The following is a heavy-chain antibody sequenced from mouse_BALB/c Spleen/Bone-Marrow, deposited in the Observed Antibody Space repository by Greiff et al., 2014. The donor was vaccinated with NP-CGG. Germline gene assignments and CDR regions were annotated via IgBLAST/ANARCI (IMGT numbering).Heavy chain of an antibody. J-gene: IGHJ4*01. D-gene: IGHD1-1*01. Sequence: VQLQQSGAELVKPGASVKLSCTASGFNIKDTYMHWVKQRPEQGLEWIGRIDPANGYTKFDPKFQGKATITADTSSNTAYLQLSSLTSEDTVVYYCARGNTVVSYYAMDYWGQGTSVTVSS. CDR1: GFNIKDTY. V-gene: IGHV14-3*02. CDR2: IDPANGYT. CDR3: ARGNTVVSYYAMDY.